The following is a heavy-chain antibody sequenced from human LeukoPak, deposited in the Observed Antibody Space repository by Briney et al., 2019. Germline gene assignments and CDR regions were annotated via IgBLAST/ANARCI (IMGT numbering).Heavy chain of an antibody. Sequence: GGSLRLSCAASGFTFSSYGMHWVRQARGKGLEWVAVIWYDGSNKYSADSVKGRFTISRDNSKNTLYLQMNSLRAEDTAVYCCARDLLAGQFDYWGQGTLVTVSS. D-gene: IGHD3-9*01. CDR3: ARDLLAGQFDY. V-gene: IGHV3-33*01. CDR2: IWYDGSNK. J-gene: IGHJ4*02. CDR1: GFTFSSYG.